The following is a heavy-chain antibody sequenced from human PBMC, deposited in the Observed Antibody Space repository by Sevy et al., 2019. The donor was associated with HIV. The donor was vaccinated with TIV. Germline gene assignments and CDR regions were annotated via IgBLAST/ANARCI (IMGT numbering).Heavy chain of an antibody. CDR3: AREGCTKPHDY. CDR2: FSFGCGEI. D-gene: IGHD2-8*01. CDR1: GFTFSKYS. J-gene: IGHJ4*02. V-gene: IGHV3-23*01. Sequence: GGSLRLSCAASGFTFSKYSMSWVRQPPGKGLEWVSTFSFGCGEINYADSVKGRFTISRENSKSSVYLQMNNLRPEETAVYYCAREGCTKPHDYWGQGTLVTVSS.